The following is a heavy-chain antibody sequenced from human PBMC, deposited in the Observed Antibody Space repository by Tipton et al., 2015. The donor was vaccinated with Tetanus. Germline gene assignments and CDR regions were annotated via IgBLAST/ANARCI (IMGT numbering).Heavy chain of an antibody. D-gene: IGHD3-3*01. Sequence: TLSLTCTVSGGSISSYYWSWIRQPAGKGLEWIGRIYTSGSTNYNPSLKSRVTMSVDTSKNQFSLKLSSVTAADTAVYYCARDSPYYDVWSGRIIADYSYYYGMDVWGQGTTVTVSS. V-gene: IGHV4-4*07. CDR2: IYTSGST. J-gene: IGHJ6*02. CDR1: GGSISSYY. CDR3: ARDSPYYDVWSGRIIADYSYYYGMDV.